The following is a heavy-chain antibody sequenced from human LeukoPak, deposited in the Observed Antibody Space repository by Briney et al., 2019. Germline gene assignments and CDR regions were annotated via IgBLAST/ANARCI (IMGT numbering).Heavy chain of an antibody. D-gene: IGHD6-19*01. CDR3: ASIAVAGYVGYYYYGMDV. Sequence: GGSLRLSCAASGFTFSDYYMSWIRQAPGKGLEWVSYISSSSSYTNYADSVKGRFTISRDNAKNSLYLQMNSLRAEDTAVYYCASIAVAGYVGYYYYGMDVWGKGTTVTVSS. CDR1: GFTFSDYY. CDR2: ISSSSSYT. V-gene: IGHV3-11*06. J-gene: IGHJ6*04.